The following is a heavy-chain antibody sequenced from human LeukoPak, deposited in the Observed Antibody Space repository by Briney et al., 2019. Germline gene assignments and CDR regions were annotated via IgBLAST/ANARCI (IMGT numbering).Heavy chain of an antibody. V-gene: IGHV1-8*03. CDR1: GYTFTSYD. Sequence: ASVKVSRKASGYTFTSYDINWVRQATGQGLEWMGWMNPNSGNTGYAQKFQGRVTITRNTSISTAYMELSSLRSEDTAVYYCARASLRYFDWLFPRGVPYYFDYWGQGTLVTVSS. CDR3: ARASLRYFDWLFPRGVPYYFDY. CDR2: MNPNSGNT. J-gene: IGHJ4*02. D-gene: IGHD3-9*01.